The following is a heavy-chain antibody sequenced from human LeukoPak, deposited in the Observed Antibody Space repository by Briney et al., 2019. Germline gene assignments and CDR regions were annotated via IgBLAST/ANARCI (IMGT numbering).Heavy chain of an antibody. Sequence: RAGGSLRLSCAASGFTFDDYGMSWVRQAPGKGLEWVSGINWNGGSTGYADSVRGRFTISRDNAKNSLYLQMNSLRAEDTALYYCASLGQQEPPHWGQGTLVTVSS. D-gene: IGHD6-13*01. CDR2: INWNGGST. V-gene: IGHV3-20*04. CDR1: GFTFDDYG. J-gene: IGHJ4*02. CDR3: ASLGQQEPPH.